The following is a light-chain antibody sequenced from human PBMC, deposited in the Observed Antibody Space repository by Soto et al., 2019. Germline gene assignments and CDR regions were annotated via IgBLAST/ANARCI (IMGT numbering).Light chain of an antibody. CDR1: SSDVGGYNY. Sequence: QSALTQPASVSGSPGQSITISCTGTSSDVGGYNYVSWYQQHPGKAPKLMIYDVSNRPSGVSNRFSGSKSGNTASLTISGLQAEDEADYYCSSYTGSSTMGFGTGTKVTVL. CDR3: SSYTGSSTMG. J-gene: IGLJ1*01. V-gene: IGLV2-14*01. CDR2: DVS.